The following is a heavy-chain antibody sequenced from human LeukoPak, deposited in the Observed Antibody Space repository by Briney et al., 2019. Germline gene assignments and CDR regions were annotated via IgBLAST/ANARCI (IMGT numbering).Heavy chain of an antibody. CDR1: GGSVSSYSYY. CDR3: ARVPRYCSGGSCYSVDQ. Sequence: SETLSLTCAVSGGSVSSYSYYWNWIRQPPGKGLERVGYIYYSGSTNYNPSLKSRVTMSVDTSKNQFSLKLSSVTAADTAVYYCARVPRYCSGGSCYSVDQWGQGTLVTVSS. CDR2: IYYSGST. J-gene: IGHJ5*02. D-gene: IGHD2-15*01. V-gene: IGHV4-61*01.